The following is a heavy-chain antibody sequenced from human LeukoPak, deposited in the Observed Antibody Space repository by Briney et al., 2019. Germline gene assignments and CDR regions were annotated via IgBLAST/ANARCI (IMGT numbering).Heavy chain of an antibody. J-gene: IGHJ4*02. CDR1: GFTFSSYS. CDR3: ARVPPYCTNGVCYTTLDY. CDR2: ISSSSSTI. D-gene: IGHD2-8*01. V-gene: IGHV3-48*01. Sequence: QPGGSLRLSCAASGFTFSSYSMNWVRQAPGKGLEWVSYISSSSSTIYYADSVKGRFTISRDNAKNSLYLQMNSPRAEDTAVYYCARVPPYCTNGVCYTTLDYWGQGTLVTVSS.